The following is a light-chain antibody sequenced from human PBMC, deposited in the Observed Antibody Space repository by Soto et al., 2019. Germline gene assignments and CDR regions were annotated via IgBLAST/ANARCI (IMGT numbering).Light chain of an antibody. J-gene: IGKJ1*01. V-gene: IGKV3-15*01. CDR1: QSVSSN. CDR2: GAS. CDR3: QQYNNWPPRGT. Sequence: EIVMTQSPATLSVSPGERATLSCRASQSVSSNLAWYQQKPGQAPRLLIYGASNRATGIPARFSGSGSGTEFTLTISSLQSEDFAVYYCQQYNNWPPRGTFGQGPKVEIK.